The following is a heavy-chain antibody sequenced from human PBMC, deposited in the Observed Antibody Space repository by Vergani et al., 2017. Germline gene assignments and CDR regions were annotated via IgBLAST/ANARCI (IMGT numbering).Heavy chain of an antibody. J-gene: IGHJ6*02. V-gene: IGHV3-43*02. D-gene: IGHD3-10*01. CDR1: GFTFSACP. CDR3: AKDIPRSSGIQDYYGMDV. Sequence: EVQLLQSGGGVIQPGGSVRLSCAASGFTFSACPMTWVRQAPGKGLEWVSAISARYPSTYYADSVKGRFTISRDNSKNSLYLQMNSLRAEDTALYYCAKDIPRSSGIQDYYGMDVWGQGTTVTVSS. CDR2: ISARYPST.